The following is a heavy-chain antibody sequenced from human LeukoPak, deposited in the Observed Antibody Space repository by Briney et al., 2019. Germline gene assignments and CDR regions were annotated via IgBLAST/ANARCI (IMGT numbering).Heavy chain of an antibody. Sequence: GGSLRLSCAASGFTFSSYEMNWVRQAPGKGLEWVSYISSSSSTIYYADSVKGRFTISRDNAKNSLYLQMNSLRAEDTAVYYCARDAGYNIDYWGQGTLVTVSS. V-gene: IGHV3-48*03. D-gene: IGHD5-24*01. J-gene: IGHJ4*02. CDR1: GFTFSSYE. CDR2: ISSSSSTI. CDR3: ARDAGYNIDY.